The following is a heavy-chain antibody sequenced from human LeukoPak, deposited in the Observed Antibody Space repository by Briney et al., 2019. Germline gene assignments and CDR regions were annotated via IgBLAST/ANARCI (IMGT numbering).Heavy chain of an antibody. CDR1: VFTLSSYA. J-gene: IGHJ6*03. Sequence: PGGSLRLSSAASVFTLSSYAMHCVRQAPGKGLERVAVISYDGSNKYYTDSVKGRFTISRDNSKNTLYLQMNSLRAEDTAVYYCARTGFTQPFYYYYYMDVWGKGTTVTVSS. CDR3: ARTGFTQPFYYYYYMDV. D-gene: IGHD1-14*01. CDR2: ISYDGSNK. V-gene: IGHV3-30*04.